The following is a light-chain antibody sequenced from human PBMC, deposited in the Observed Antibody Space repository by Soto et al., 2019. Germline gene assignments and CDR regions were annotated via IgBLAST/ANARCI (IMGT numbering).Light chain of an antibody. J-gene: IGKJ2*02. Sequence: EVVLTQSPGTLSLSPGERATLSCRASQSVTTTYLAGYQQKPGQAPRLLIYNIDSRAAGIPDRFSGSGSGTDFTLSINRLEPEDFAVYYCQHYGSLPRTFGQGTKVEL. CDR1: QSVTTTY. V-gene: IGKV3-20*01. CDR3: QHYGSLPRT. CDR2: NID.